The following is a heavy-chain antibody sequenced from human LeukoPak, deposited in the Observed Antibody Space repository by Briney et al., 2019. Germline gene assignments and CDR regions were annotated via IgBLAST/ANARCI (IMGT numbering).Heavy chain of an antibody. D-gene: IGHD6-19*01. CDR3: ARIGYSSGWYAFYFDC. CDR2: ISGSGGST. J-gene: IGHJ4*02. CDR1: GFTFSSYA. Sequence: GGSLRLSCAASGFTFSSYAMSWVRQAPGKGLEWVSAISGSGGSTYYADSVRGRFTISRDNAKNSLYLQMNSLRAEDTAVYYCARIGYSSGWYAFYFDCWGQGTLVTVSS. V-gene: IGHV3-23*01.